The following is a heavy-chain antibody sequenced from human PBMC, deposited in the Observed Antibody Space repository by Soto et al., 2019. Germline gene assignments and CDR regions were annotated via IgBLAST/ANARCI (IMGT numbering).Heavy chain of an antibody. J-gene: IGHJ5*02. CDR2: IIPIFGTA. CDR3: ARDVDTAMVPGNWFDP. CDR1: GGTFSSYA. V-gene: IGHV1-69*13. Sequence: SVKVSCKASGGTFSSYAISWVRQAPGQGLEWMGGIIPIFGTANYAQKFQGRVTITADESTSTAYMELSSLRSEDTAVYYCARDVDTAMVPGNWFDPWGQGTLVTVSS. D-gene: IGHD5-18*01.